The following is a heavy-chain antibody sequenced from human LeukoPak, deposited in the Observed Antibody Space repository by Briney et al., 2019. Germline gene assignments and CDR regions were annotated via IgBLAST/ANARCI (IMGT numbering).Heavy chain of an antibody. CDR2: ISGSGGST. J-gene: IGHJ4*02. D-gene: IGHD3-3*01. CDR3: ARAPRSSRYYDFWSGYCTY. V-gene: IGHV3-23*01. CDR1: GFTFSSYA. Sequence: GGSLRLSCAASGFTFSSYAMSWVRQAPGKGLEWVSAISGSGGSTYYADSVKGRFTISRDNSKNSLYLQMNSLRAEDTAVYYCARAPRSSRYYDFWSGYCTYWGQGTLVTVSS.